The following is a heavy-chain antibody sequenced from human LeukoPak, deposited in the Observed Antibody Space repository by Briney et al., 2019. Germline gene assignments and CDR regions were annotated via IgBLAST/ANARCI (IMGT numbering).Heavy chain of an antibody. CDR2: ISYDGSNK. D-gene: IGHD5-12*01. V-gene: IGHV3-30*18. CDR3: AKDFGHLGNSGYDSVYHMDV. Sequence: GRSLRLSCAASGFTFSNYGMHWVRQAPGKGLEWVAVISYDGSNKYYVDSVKGRFTISRDNSKNTLYLQMNSLRGEDTAVYYCAKDFGHLGNSGYDSVYHMDVWGQGTTVTVSS. J-gene: IGHJ6*02. CDR1: GFTFSNYG.